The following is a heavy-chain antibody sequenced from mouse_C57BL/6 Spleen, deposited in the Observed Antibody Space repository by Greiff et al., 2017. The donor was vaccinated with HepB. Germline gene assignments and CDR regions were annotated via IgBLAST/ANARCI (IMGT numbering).Heavy chain of an antibody. CDR2: ISSGGDYI. D-gene: IGHD2-4*01. Sequence: EVKLMESGEGLVKPGGSLKLSCAASGFTFSSYAMSWVRQTPEKRLEWVAYISSGGDYIYYADTVKGRFTISRDNARNTLYLQMSSLKSEDTAMYYCTRAYDYAFAYWGQGTLVTVSA. J-gene: IGHJ3*01. CDR1: GFTFSSYA. CDR3: TRAYDYAFAY. V-gene: IGHV5-9-1*02.